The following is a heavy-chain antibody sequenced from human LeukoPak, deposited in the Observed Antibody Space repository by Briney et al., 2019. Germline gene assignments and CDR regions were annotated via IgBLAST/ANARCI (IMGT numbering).Heavy chain of an antibody. D-gene: IGHD3-22*01. J-gene: IGHJ6*01. Sequence: GSLLLSCAASGVTFISYAMSCVRRAPGKGLEWVSAISGSGGSTYYADSVKGRFTISRDNSKNTLYLQMNSLRAEDTAVYYCAKSNYDSSGYPNRDYYYYGMDVWGQGTTVTVSS. CDR3: AKSNYDSSGYPNRDYYYYGMDV. CDR1: GVTFISYA. V-gene: IGHV3-23*01. CDR2: ISGSGGST.